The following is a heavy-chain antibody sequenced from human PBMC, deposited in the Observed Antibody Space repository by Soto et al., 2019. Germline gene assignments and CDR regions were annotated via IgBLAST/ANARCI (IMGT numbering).Heavy chain of an antibody. CDR3: VRDRRSYYSDPHDEFVASDYEV. CDR1: GGIFGSHG. CDR2: FIPIFRTL. D-gene: IGHD3-22*01. J-gene: IGHJ3*01. Sequence: QVQLIQSEAEVKKPGSSVRVSCTASGGIFGSHGFSWVRQAPGQRLEWVGGFIPIFRTLTYTEKFQARVRIAADESTNTVYLDLSSLTSEDTAVYYFVRDRRSYYSDPHDEFVASDYEVWGQGTMFSVSS. V-gene: IGHV1-69*01.